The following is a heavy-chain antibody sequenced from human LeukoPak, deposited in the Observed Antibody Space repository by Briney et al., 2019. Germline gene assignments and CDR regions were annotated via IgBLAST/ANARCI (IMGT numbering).Heavy chain of an antibody. V-gene: IGHV4-31*03. CDR3: ARDLYYYDSSGHYNWFDP. CDR1: GGSISSGGYY. Sequence: PSQTLSLTCTVSGGSISSGGYYWSWIRQHPGKGLEWIGYIYYSGSTYYNPSLKSRVTISVDTSKNQFSLKLSSVTAADTAVYYCARDLYYYDSSGHYNWFDPWGQGTLVTVSS. J-gene: IGHJ5*02. CDR2: IYYSGST. D-gene: IGHD3-22*01.